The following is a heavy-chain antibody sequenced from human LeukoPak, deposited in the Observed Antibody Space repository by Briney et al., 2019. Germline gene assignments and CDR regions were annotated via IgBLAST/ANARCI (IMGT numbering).Heavy chain of an antibody. CDR1: GGSISSYY. J-gene: IGHJ4*02. CDR2: IYSTGST. CDR3: ARQIASAGTAGFDF. D-gene: IGHD6-13*01. V-gene: IGHV4-4*07. Sequence: SETLSLTCTVSGGSISSYYWSWIRQPAGKGLEWIGRIYSTGSTNYNPSLKSRVTMSVDTSKNQFSLRLRSVTAADTAVYYCARQIASAGTAGFDFWGQGALVTGSS.